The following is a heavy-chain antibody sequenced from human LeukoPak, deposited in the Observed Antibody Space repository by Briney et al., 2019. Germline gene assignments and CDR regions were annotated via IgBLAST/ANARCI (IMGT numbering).Heavy chain of an antibody. V-gene: IGHV4-4*07. CDR3: ARDLGSGSYSSWFDP. D-gene: IGHD3-10*01. CDR2: IYTSGST. J-gene: IGHJ5*02. Sequence: SETLSLTCTVSGGSISSYYWSWIRQPAGKGLEWIGRIYTSGSTNYNPSLKSRVTMSVDTSKNQFSLKLSSVTAADTAVYYCARDLGSGSYSSWFDPWGQGTLVTVSS. CDR1: GGSISSYY.